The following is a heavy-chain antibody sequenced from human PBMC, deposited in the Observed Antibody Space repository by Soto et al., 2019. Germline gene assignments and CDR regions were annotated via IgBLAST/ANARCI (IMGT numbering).Heavy chain of an antibody. J-gene: IGHJ4*02. D-gene: IGHD3-10*01. V-gene: IGHV3-23*01. Sequence: GGSLRLSCAASGFTFSSYAMSWVRQAPGKGLEWVSAISGSGGSTYYADSVKGRFTISRDKSRDTLYLQMSSLRVEDTAVYYCAKHRGFSKYDPVDYWGQGTLVTVSS. CDR2: ISGSGGST. CDR1: GFTFSSYA. CDR3: AKHRGFSKYDPVDY.